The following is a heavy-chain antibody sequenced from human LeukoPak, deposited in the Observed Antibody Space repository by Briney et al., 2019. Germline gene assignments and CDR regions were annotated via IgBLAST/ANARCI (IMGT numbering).Heavy chain of an antibody. V-gene: IGHV1-2*02. CDR3: ARVQYYNILTGAFHS. D-gene: IGHD3-9*01. CDR2: INPDSGDT. CDR1: GYIFTGYY. J-gene: IGHJ4*02. Sequence: HAASVNVSCKASGYIFTGYYLHWVRQAPGQGLEWMGWINPDSGDTNFAEKFQGRVSMTRDTSISTAYLELSGLRSDDTAYFYCARVQYYNILTGAFHSWGQGTLVTVSS.